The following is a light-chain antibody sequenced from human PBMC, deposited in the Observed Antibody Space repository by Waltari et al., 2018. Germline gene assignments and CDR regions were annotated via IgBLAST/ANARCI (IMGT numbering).Light chain of an antibody. CDR3: CSYAGRGTYV. V-gene: IGLV2-23*02. J-gene: IGLJ1*01. CDR1: TSDVGNYYL. Sequence: QSALTQPASVSGTPGQSITISCTGPTSDVGNYYLVSWSQHPPGKAPKLLICDVIKRPSGVSSRFSGSKSGSTASLIISGLQPDDEADYYCCSYAGRGTYVFGSGTKVTVL. CDR2: DVI.